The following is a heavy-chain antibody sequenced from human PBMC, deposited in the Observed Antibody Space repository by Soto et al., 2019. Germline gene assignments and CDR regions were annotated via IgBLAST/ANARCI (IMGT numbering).Heavy chain of an antibody. CDR2: INESGST. J-gene: IGHJ4*02. Sequence: QVQLQQWGAGLVKPSETLSLSCAVYGQSFSGHSWAWIRQPPGKGLEWIGEINESGSTYYNPSLKRRVTISTDPAKYPFSLKLSSVSAAVTAAYFCARGSGIVALPGELEDVNYDYWGQGTLVNVSS. CDR3: ARGSGIVALPGELEDVNYDY. CDR1: GQSFSGHS. D-gene: IGHD1-1*01. V-gene: IGHV4-34*01.